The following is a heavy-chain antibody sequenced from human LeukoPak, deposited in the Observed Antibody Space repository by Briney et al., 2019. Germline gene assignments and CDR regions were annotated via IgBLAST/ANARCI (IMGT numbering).Heavy chain of an antibody. CDR3: ARGPLIVGAIPISQGDAFDI. D-gene: IGHD1-26*01. J-gene: IGHJ3*02. V-gene: IGHV1-18*01. CDR2: ISAYNGNT. Sequence: ASVKVSCKASGYTFTSYGISWVRQAPGQGLEWMGRISAYNGNTNYAQKLQGRVTMTTDTSTSTAYMELRSLRSDDTAVYYCARGPLIVGAIPISQGDAFDIWGQGAMVTVSS. CDR1: GYTFTSYG.